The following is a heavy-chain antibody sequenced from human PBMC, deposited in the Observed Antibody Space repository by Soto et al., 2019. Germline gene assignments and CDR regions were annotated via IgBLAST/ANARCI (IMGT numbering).Heavy chain of an antibody. CDR3: ARTPISYYDKSGYPNWFDP. CDR1: GGSISSGDYY. CDR2: IYYSGST. Sequence: QVQLQESGPGLVKPSQPLSLTCTVSGGSISSGDYYWSWIRQPPGKGLECIGYIYYSGSTYYDPSFKSRLTISADTAKNQFSLKLSSVTAADSAVYYCARTPISYYDKSGYPNWFDPWGQGTLVTVSS. V-gene: IGHV4-30-4*01. D-gene: IGHD3-22*01. J-gene: IGHJ5*02.